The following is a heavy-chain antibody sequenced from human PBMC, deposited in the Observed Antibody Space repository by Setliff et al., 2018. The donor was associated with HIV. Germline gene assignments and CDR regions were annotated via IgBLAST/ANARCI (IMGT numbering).Heavy chain of an antibody. CDR3: ARDPKPKFWSGNSPFDY. V-gene: IGHV3-11*01. CDR1: GFRFSDYY. D-gene: IGHD3-3*01. CDR2: IRQDGTYI. J-gene: IGHJ4*02. Sequence: GGSRRLSCAASGFRFSDYYMNWIRQAPGKGLEWVAKIRQDGTYIYYADSVKGRLTISSDNAKNSRYLQMNSLRAEDTAVYYYARDPKPKFWSGNSPFDYWGQGTLVTVSS.